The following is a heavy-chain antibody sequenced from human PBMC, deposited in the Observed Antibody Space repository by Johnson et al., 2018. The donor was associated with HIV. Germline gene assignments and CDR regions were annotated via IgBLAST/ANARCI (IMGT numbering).Heavy chain of an antibody. J-gene: IGHJ3*02. V-gene: IGHV3-66*01. D-gene: IGHD3-22*01. CDR2: IYSGGST. CDR1: GFTVSSNY. CDR3: AREEGGYYDSSGYYYVGAFDI. Sequence: VESGGGLVQPWGSLRLSCAASGFTVSSNYMSWVRQAPGKGLDWVSVIYSGGSTYYADSLKDRFTISRDNSKNTLYLQMNSLRAEDTAVYYCAREEGGYYDSSGYYYVGAFDIWGQGTMVTVSS.